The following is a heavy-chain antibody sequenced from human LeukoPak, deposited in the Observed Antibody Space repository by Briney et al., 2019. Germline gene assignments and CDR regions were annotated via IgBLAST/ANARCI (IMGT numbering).Heavy chain of an antibody. V-gene: IGHV3-30*03. CDR3: ASPYDSSAYYFSPLGY. CDR2: ISYDGSNK. J-gene: IGHJ4*02. D-gene: IGHD3-22*01. CDR1: GFTFSSYG. Sequence: GGSLRLSCAASGFTFSSYGMHWVRQAPGKGLEWVAVISYDGSNKYYADSVKGRLTISRDNSKNTLYLQMNSLRAEDTAVYYCASPYDSSAYYFSPLGYWGQGTLVTVSS.